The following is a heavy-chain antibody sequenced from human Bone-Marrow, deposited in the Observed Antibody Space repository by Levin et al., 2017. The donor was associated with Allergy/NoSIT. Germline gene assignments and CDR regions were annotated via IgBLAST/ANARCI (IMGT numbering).Heavy chain of an antibody. J-gene: IGHJ4*02. D-gene: IGHD4-23*01. Sequence: GGSLRLSCAASGFTFSSYAMSWVRQAPGKGLEWVSAISGSGGSTYYADSVKGRFTISRDNSKNTLYLQMNSLRAEDTAVYYCAKDYGGNVMTTGRSGIADWGQGTLVTVSS. V-gene: IGHV3-23*01. CDR3: AKDYGGNVMTTGRSGIAD. CDR1: GFTFSSYA. CDR2: ISGSGGST.